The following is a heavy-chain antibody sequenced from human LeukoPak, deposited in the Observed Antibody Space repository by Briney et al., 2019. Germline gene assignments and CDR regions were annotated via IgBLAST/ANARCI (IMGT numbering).Heavy chain of an antibody. Sequence: GGSLRLSCAASGFTFSSYAXSXVXXXXXXXXXXXXAISGSGGSTYYADSVKGRFTISRDNSKNTLYLQMNSLRAEDTAVYYCAKGKGTVTTAFDIWGQGTMVTVSS. CDR1: GFTFSSYA. CDR3: AKGKGTVTTAFDI. CDR2: ISGSGGST. J-gene: IGHJ3*02. D-gene: IGHD4-17*01. V-gene: IGHV3-23*01.